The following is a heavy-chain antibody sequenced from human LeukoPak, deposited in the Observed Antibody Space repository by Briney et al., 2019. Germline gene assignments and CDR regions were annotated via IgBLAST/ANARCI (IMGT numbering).Heavy chain of an antibody. J-gene: IGHJ5*02. CDR3: AGGSSWSWFDP. CDR1: GGTFSSHA. D-gene: IGHD6-13*01. Sequence: ASVKVSCKASGGTFSSHAMSWVRQAPGQGLEWMGWINPNSGGTNYAQKFQGWVTMTRDTSISTAYMELSRLRSDDTAVYYCAGGSSWSWFDPWGQGTLVTVSS. V-gene: IGHV1-2*04. CDR2: INPNSGGT.